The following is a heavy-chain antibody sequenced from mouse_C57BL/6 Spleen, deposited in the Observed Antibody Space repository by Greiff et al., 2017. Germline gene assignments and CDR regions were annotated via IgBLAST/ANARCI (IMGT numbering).Heavy chain of an antibody. J-gene: IGHJ4*01. CDR2: ISSGSSTI. Sequence: EVQVVESGGGLVKPGGSLKLSCAASGFTFSDYGMHWVRQAPEKGLEWVAYISSGSSTIYYADTVKGRFTISRDNAKNTLFLQMTSLRSEDTAMYYCARDRGKDAMDYGGQGTSGTVSS. CDR1: GFTFSDYG. V-gene: IGHV5-17*01. CDR3: ARDRGKDAMDY.